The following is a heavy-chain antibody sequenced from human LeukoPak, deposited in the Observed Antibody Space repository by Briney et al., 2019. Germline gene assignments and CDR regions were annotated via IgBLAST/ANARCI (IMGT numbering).Heavy chain of an antibody. V-gene: IGHV4-30-4*01. J-gene: IGHJ4*02. CDR2: IYYSGST. CDR3: ARDFVAGGAIDY. Sequence: PSETLSLTCTVSGGSISSGDYYWRWIRQPPGKGLEWIGYIYYSGSTYYNPSLKSRVTISVDTSKNQFSLKLSSVTAADTAVYYCARDFVAGGAIDYWGQGTLVTVSS. D-gene: IGHD3-16*01. CDR1: GGSISSGDYY.